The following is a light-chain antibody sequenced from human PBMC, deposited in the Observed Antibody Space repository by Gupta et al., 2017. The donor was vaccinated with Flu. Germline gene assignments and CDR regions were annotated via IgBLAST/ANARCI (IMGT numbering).Light chain of an antibody. CDR2: EDK. Sequence: SYVLTQPPSVSVAPGETARITCEEIYIGRKSVHWYQQKAGLAPVVVVYEDKDRPSGIPDRFSGSNAGNTDTPTLTRVEAGYEADDDCQLWAGYRGHVLFGGGTKLTVL. V-gene: IGLV3-21*02. CDR3: QLWAGYRGHVL. CDR1: YIGRKS. J-gene: IGLJ3*02.